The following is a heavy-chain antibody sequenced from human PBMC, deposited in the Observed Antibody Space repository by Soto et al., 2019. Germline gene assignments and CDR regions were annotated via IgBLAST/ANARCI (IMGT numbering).Heavy chain of an antibody. CDR1: GYTFISHG. J-gene: IGHJ6*02. Sequence: QVQLVQSGVEVKKPGASVKVSCKASGYTFISHGISWVRQAPGQGLEWMGWISGKNGNTNYAQKLQGRVTLTTDTSTSTAYMELRSLRSDDTAVYYCAGVSSSFVVVPDYGMDVWGQGTTVTVSS. CDR2: ISGKNGNT. V-gene: IGHV1-18*04. CDR3: AGVSSSFVVVPDYGMDV. D-gene: IGHD2-15*01.